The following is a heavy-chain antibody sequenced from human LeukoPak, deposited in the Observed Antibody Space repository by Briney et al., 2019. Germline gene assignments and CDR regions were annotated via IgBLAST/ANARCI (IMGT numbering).Heavy chain of an antibody. CDR3: AREPRWAGDLGGFDS. V-gene: IGHV4-38-2*02. J-gene: IGHJ4*02. CDR1: DDSSSSGGYY. CDR2: IYHSGST. D-gene: IGHD3-16*01. Sequence: PSETLSLTCTVSDDSSSSGGYYWGWIRQPPGKGLEWIGNIYHSGSTYYNPSLKSRVTISVDTSKNQFSLKLSSVTAADTAVYYCAREPRWAGDLGGFDSWGQGPLVTVSS.